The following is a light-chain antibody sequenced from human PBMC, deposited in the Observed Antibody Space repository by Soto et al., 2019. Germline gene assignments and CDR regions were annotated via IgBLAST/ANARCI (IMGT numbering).Light chain of an antibody. CDR1: QSVSNN. CDR3: QQYNNWPLT. Sequence: EILLTQSPGTLSLSPGEGATLSCRASQSVSNNLAWYQQKPGQAPRLLIYGASTRAAGIPARFSGSGSGTEFTLTISSLHSEDFAVYYCQQYNNWPLTFGGGTKVDIK. J-gene: IGKJ4*01. V-gene: IGKV3-15*01. CDR2: GAS.